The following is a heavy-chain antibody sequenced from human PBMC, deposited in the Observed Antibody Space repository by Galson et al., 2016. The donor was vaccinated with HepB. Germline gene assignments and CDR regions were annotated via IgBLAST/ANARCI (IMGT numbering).Heavy chain of an antibody. CDR1: GDSVISSSDY. Sequence: SETLSLTCTVSGDSVISSSDYWGWIRQPPGKRLEWIGSIHHSGNTNYNPSLKSRLTMSIDTTRNQFSLRMNSVTAADTAVYYCAREALGPDSFASGHYILGPFDIWGLGTMVTVPP. D-gene: IGHD3-10*01. V-gene: IGHV4-61*01. J-gene: IGHJ3*02. CDR2: IHHSGNT. CDR3: AREALGPDSFASGHYILGPFDI.